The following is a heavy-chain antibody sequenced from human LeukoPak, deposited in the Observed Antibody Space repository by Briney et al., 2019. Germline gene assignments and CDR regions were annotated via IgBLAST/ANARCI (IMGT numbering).Heavy chain of an antibody. D-gene: IGHD3-22*01. Sequence: SETLSLTCTVSGGSISSGGYYWSWIRQHPGKGLEWIGYIYYSGSTYYNPSLKSRVTISVDTSKNQFSLKLSSVTAADTAVYYCARVRSHRRVVRNNYGMDVWGQGTTVTVSS. V-gene: IGHV4-31*03. J-gene: IGHJ6*02. CDR2: IYYSGST. CDR3: ARVRSHRRVVRNNYGMDV. CDR1: GGSISSGGYY.